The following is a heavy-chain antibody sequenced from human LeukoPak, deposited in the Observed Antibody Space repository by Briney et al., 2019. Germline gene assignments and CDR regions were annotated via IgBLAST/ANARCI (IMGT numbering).Heavy chain of an antibody. D-gene: IGHD3-10*01. CDR1: GYTLTELS. V-gene: IGHV1-24*01. CDR2: FDPEDGET. Sequence: GASVKVSCKVSGYTLTELSMHWVRQAPGKGLEWMGGFDPEDGETIYAQEFQGRVTMTEDTSTDTAYMELSSLRSEDTAVYYCATTGTDRRYFQHWGQGTLVTVSS. CDR3: ATTGTDRRYFQH. J-gene: IGHJ1*01.